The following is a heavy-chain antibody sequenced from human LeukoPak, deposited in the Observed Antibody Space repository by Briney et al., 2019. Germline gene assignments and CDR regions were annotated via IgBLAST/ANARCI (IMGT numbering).Heavy chain of an antibody. J-gene: IGHJ4*02. CDR1: GGSFSGYY. CDR3: ATGGYSYGYGY. CDR2: IYHSGST. Sequence: SETLSLTCAVYGGSFSGYYWSWIRQPPGKGLEWIGYIYHSGSTYYNPSLKSRVTISVDRSKNQFSLKLSSVTAADTAVYYCATGGYSYGYGYWGQGTLVTVSS. D-gene: IGHD5-18*01. V-gene: IGHV4-30-2*01.